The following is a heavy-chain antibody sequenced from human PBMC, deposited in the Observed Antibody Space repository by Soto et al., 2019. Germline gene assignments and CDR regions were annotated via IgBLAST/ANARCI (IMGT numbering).Heavy chain of an antibody. V-gene: IGHV1-69*01. J-gene: IGHJ4*02. D-gene: IGHD3-22*01. Sequence: QVQLVQSGAEVKKPGSSVKVSCKASGDTFSSYAINWVRQAPGQGLEWMGGIIPMFGTANYAQKCMGRVTITAGEITSTVYSELSSLRSEDTAVYYCARVGPAHYYDSSGYYSPLDYWGQGTLVTVSS. CDR3: ARVGPAHYYDSSGYYSPLDY. CDR2: IIPMFGTA. CDR1: GDTFSSYA.